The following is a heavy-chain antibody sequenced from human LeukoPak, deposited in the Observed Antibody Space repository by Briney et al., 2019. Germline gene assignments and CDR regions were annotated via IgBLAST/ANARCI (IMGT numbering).Heavy chain of an antibody. J-gene: IGHJ4*02. CDR3: ASAKSGVVAATVLDY. CDR2: SFHSGST. V-gene: IGHV4-31*03. CDR1: GGSIRIGGHY. D-gene: IGHD2-15*01. Sequence: PSETLSLTCTVSGGSIRIGGHYWSWLRQLPGKGLQWIGYSFHSGSTHYNPSLESRVTISVDTSKKQFFLRMTSVTAADTAVYYCASAKSGVVAATVLDYWGQGTLVTVSS.